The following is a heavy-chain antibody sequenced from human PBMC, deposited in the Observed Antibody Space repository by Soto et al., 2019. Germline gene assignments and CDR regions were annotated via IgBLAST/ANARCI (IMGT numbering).Heavy chain of an antibody. V-gene: IGHV4-30-2*01. CDR2: IYHSGST. CDR3: ARDXYTMVRGEPYYYYGMDV. Sequence: PSETLSLTCAVSGGSIRGGGYSWSWIRQPPGKGLEWIGYIYHSGSTYYNPSLKSRVTISVDRSKNQFSLKLSSVTAADTAVYYCARDXYTMVRGEPYYYYGMDVWGQGTTVTVSS. J-gene: IGHJ6*02. CDR1: GGSIRGGGYS. D-gene: IGHD3-10*01.